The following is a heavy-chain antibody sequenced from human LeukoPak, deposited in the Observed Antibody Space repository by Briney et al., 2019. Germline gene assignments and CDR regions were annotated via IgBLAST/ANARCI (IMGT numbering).Heavy chain of an antibody. CDR3: ARGGLGSSSSVDYYYYYMDV. J-gene: IGHJ6*03. CDR1: GYSISSGYY. D-gene: IGHD6-6*01. V-gene: IGHV4-38-2*02. CDR2: IYHSGST. Sequence: SETLSLTCTVSGYSISSGYYWGWIRQPPGKGLEWIGSIYHSGSTYYNPSLKSRVTISVDTSKNQFSLKLSSVTAADTAVYYCARGGLGSSSSVDYYYYYMDVWGKGTTVTVSS.